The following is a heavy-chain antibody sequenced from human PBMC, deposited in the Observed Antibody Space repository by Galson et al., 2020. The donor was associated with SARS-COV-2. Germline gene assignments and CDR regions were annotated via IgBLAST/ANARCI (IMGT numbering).Heavy chain of an antibody. V-gene: IGHV4-30-2*01. D-gene: IGHD2-8*01. J-gene: IGHJ5*02. Sequence: SETLSLTCAVSGDSITSGGYSWSWNRQPPGKGLEWIGYIYHPGNTYYNPSLKSRLTIALDRSRNQFSLKLISMTAADTAMYFCAREGPSNWFDPWGQGTLVTVSS. CDR2: IYHPGNT. CDR3: AREGPSNWFDP. CDR1: GDSITSGGYS.